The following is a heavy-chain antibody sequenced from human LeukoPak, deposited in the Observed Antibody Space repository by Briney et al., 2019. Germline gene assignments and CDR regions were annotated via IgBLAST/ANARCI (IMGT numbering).Heavy chain of an antibody. CDR2: IYYSGST. J-gene: IGHJ6*03. D-gene: IGHD2-2*01. Sequence: SETLSLTCTVCGRSIRSYYSSWIRQPPGKGLEWIGYIYYSGSTNYNPSLKSRVTISVDTSKNQFSLKLSSVTAADTAVYYCASNRPHNCSSTSRYPGSYYYMDVWGKGTTVTVSS. CDR1: GRSIRSYY. CDR3: ASNRPHNCSSTSRYPGSYYYMDV. V-gene: IGHV4-59*01.